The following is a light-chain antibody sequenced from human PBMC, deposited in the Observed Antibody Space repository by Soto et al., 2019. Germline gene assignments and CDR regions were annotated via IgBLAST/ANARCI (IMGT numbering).Light chain of an antibody. CDR1: GSDVGAYKY. V-gene: IGLV2-8*01. CDR3: SSYGGSNIPLYV. Sequence: ALTQPPSASGSPGQSLTISCAGTGSDVGAYKYVSWYQQHPGKAPKLIIYEVDKRPSGVPDRFSGSKSGNTASLTVSGLQAEDEADYYCSSYGGSNIPLYVFGTGTKVTVL. CDR2: EVD. J-gene: IGLJ1*01.